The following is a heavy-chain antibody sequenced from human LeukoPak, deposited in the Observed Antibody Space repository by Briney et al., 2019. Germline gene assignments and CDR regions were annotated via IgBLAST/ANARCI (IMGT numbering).Heavy chain of an antibody. CDR3: ARGPVGYYYDSSGYLDY. J-gene: IGHJ4*02. CDR2: INHSGST. Sequence: SETLSLTCAVYGGSFSGYYWSWIRQPPGKGLEWIGEINHSGSTNYNPSLKSRVTISVDTSKNQFSLKLSSVTAADTAVYYCARGPVGYYYDSSGYLDYWGQGTLVTVSS. D-gene: IGHD3-22*01. V-gene: IGHV4-34*01. CDR1: GGSFSGYY.